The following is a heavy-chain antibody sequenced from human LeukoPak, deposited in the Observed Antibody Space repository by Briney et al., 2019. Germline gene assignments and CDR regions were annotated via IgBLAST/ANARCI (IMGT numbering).Heavy chain of an antibody. Sequence: GGSLRLSCAASGFTFSSHWISWVRQAPGKGLEWVANIKQDGNEEYYVDSVKGRFTISRDNAKNSLYLQMNSLRAEDTAVYYCVKYYHDSSGYSHFDYWGQGTLVTVSS. V-gene: IGHV3-7*01. CDR1: GFTFSSHW. D-gene: IGHD3-22*01. CDR2: IKQDGNEE. CDR3: VKYYHDSSGYSHFDY. J-gene: IGHJ4*02.